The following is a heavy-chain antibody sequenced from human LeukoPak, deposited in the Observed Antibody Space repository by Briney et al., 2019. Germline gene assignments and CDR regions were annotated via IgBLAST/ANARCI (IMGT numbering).Heavy chain of an antibody. CDR2: IYYGGST. Sequence: PETRSHTRTVPGCSPSSYYWCWSRQSPGKGLEWIGYIYYGGSTDYNPSLKSRVTISKDTSKTQFSLRLSSVTAADTAVYYCARARLLSSARFDYWGQGTLVTVSS. CDR3: ARARLLSSARFDY. CDR1: GCSPSSYY. V-gene: IGHV4-59*01. J-gene: IGHJ4*02. D-gene: IGHD3-22*01.